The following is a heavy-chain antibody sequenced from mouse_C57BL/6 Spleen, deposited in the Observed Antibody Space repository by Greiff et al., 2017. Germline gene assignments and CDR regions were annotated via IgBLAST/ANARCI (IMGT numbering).Heavy chain of an antibody. CDR3: TREGNTLYAMDY. CDR2: ISSGGDYI. CDR1: GFTFSSYA. Sequence: EVQRVESGEGLVKPGGSLKLSCAASGFTFSSYAMSWVRQTPEKRLEWVAYISSGGDYIYYADTVKGRFTISRDNARNTLYLQMSSLKSEDTAMYYCTREGNTLYAMDYWGQGTSVTVSS. J-gene: IGHJ4*01. V-gene: IGHV5-9-1*02.